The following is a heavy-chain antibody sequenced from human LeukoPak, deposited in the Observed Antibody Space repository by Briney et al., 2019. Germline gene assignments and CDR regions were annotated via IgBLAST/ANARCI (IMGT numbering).Heavy chain of an antibody. J-gene: IGHJ6*02. CDR1: GFTFSSYS. Sequence: PGGSLRLSCAASGFTFSSYSMNWVRQAPGKGLEWVSSISSSSSYIYYADSVKGRFTISRDNAKDSLYLQMNSLRAEDTAVYYCARDAPGYYYNGMDVWGQGTTVTVSS. CDR2: ISSSSSYI. V-gene: IGHV3-21*01. CDR3: ARDAPGYYYNGMDV.